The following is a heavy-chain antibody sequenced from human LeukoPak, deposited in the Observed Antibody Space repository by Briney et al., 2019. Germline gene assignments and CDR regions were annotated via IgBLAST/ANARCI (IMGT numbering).Heavy chain of an antibody. D-gene: IGHD1-26*01. J-gene: IGHJ4*02. Sequence: PGGSLRLSCAASGFTFNIYGMHWVRQAPGKGLEWVAFIWSDGSNKYYADSVKGRFTISRDNSKNTLYLRMNSLRTEDTAVYYCAKSLGAARGYFDYWGQGTLAIVSS. V-gene: IGHV3-30*02. CDR3: AKSLGAARGYFDY. CDR2: IWSDGSNK. CDR1: GFTFNIYG.